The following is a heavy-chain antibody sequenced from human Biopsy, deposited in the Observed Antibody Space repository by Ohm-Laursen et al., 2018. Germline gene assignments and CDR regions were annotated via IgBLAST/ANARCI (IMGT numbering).Heavy chain of an antibody. J-gene: IGHJ5*02. CDR3: ARHPTGFWFDP. V-gene: IGHV4-39*01. Sequence: SETLSLTCPVSGGSVSSNVAYWAWIRQPPGKGLESIGSIFYSGITYYNPSLQSRVTMSVDTSKNQFSLNLTSVTAADTAVYYCARHPTGFWFDPWAQGTLVIVSS. CDR2: IFYSGIT. CDR1: GGSVSSNVAY.